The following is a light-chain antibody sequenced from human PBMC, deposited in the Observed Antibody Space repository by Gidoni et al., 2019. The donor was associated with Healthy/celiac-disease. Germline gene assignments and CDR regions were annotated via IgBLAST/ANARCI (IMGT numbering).Light chain of an antibody. J-gene: IGLJ2*01. CDR2: EDS. CDR3: YSTDSSGNHRV. Sequence: SYELTQPPSVSVSPGQTASITCSGDALPKKYAYWYQQKSGQDPVLVIYEDSKRPSGIPERVSGSSSGTMATLTIRGAQVEDEADYYCYSTDSSGNHRVFGGGTKLTVL. V-gene: IGLV3-10*01. CDR1: ALPKKY.